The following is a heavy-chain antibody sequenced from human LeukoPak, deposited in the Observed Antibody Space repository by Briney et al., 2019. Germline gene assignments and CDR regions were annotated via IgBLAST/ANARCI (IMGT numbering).Heavy chain of an antibody. Sequence: PGGSLRLSCAASGFTFSSYSMNWVRQAPGKGLEWVSYISSSSSTIYYADSVKGRFTISRDNAKNSLYLQMNILRDEDTAVYYCARVRGRQWLVHGGRVNWFDPWGQGTLVTVSS. CDR1: GFTFSSYS. J-gene: IGHJ5*02. V-gene: IGHV3-48*02. CDR3: ARVRGRQWLVHGGRVNWFDP. CDR2: ISSSSSTI. D-gene: IGHD6-19*01.